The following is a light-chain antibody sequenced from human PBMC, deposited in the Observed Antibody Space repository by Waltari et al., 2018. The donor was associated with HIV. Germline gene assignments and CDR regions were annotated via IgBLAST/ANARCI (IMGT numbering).Light chain of an antibody. CDR1: PFQTKF. J-gene: IGLJ3*02. CDR2: EDS. CDR3: YSTDNSGNHVWV. Sequence: SYELTQPPSVSVSPGQTARIPCSGVPFQTKFAHGYQQKEGQAPVLVSAEDSKRPSGIPERFSGSSSGTVATLTITGAQVEDEGDYYCYSTDNSGNHVWVFGGGTKLTVL. V-gene: IGLV3-10*01.